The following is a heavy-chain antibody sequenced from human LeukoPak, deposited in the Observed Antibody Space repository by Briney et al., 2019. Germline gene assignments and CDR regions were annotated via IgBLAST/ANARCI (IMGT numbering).Heavy chain of an antibody. CDR1: GGSISSSTYY. CDR2: IYYSGST. J-gene: IGHJ4*02. CDR3: SRENGAFSPFGY. V-gene: IGHV4-39*02. Sequence: PSETLSLTCTVSGGSISSSTYYWGWIRRPPGKGLEWIGSIYYSGSTYYNPSLKSRVTVSVDTSKNHLSLNLTSVTAADTAVYYCSRENGAFSPFGYWGQGTLVTVPS. D-gene: IGHD2-8*01.